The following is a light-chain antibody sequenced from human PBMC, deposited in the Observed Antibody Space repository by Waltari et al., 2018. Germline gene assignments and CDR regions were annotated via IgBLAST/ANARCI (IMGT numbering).Light chain of an antibody. J-gene: IGLJ2*01. CDR1: IRYVGTYQY. CDR3: SSYTRSSTWV. CDR2: EAT. Sequence: QSALTQPASVSGSPGPSITISCTGTIRYVGTYQYVSWYQHHPGKAPKLMIYEATNRPSGISNRFSGSKSGNTASLTISGLQAEDEADYYCSSYTRSSTWVFGGGTKLTVL. V-gene: IGLV2-14*01.